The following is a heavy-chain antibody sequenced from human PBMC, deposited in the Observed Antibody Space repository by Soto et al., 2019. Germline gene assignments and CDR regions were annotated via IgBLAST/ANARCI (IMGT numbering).Heavy chain of an antibody. CDR3: ARQKAMPPHFYSGMDV. CDR1: GGTFGSYT. V-gene: IGHV1-69*06. J-gene: IGHJ6*02. CDR2: IIPMFGTA. Sequence: QVPLVQSGAEVKKPGSSVKVSCTASGGTFGSYTVTWVRQAPGQGLEWKGEIIPMFGTASYAQKFQGRVTLTADKSTTTAHMELSSLSSDDTAVYFCARQKAMPPHFYSGMDVWGQGTTVTVSS. D-gene: IGHD2-2*01.